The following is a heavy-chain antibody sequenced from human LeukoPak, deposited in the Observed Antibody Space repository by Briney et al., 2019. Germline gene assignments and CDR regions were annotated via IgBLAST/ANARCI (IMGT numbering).Heavy chain of an antibody. V-gene: IGHV3-23*01. Sequence: GGSLRLSSAPSGFTFSSYAMSWVRQAPGKGLEWVSAISGSGGSTYYADSVKGRFTISRDNSKNTLYLQMNSLRAEDTAVYYCAKSPSVEVDYWGQGTLVTVSS. J-gene: IGHJ4*02. CDR3: AKSPSVEVDY. CDR2: ISGSGGST. CDR1: GFTFSSYA.